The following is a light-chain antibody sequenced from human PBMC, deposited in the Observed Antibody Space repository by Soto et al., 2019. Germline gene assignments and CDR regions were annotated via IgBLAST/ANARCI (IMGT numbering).Light chain of an antibody. CDR2: DVS. V-gene: IGLV2-14*03. CDR3: NSFTTSIPYV. CDR1: TSDVGRYNY. J-gene: IGLJ1*01. Sequence: QSALTQPASVSGSPGQSISISCTGTTSDVGRYNYVSWYQQHPGKAPKLMIYDVSYRPSWVSNRFSGSKSGITASLTISGLQAEDEADYYCNSFTTSIPYVFGTGTKVTVL.